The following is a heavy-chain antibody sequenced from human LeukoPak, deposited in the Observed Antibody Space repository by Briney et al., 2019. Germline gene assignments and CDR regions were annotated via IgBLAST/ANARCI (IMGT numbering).Heavy chain of an antibody. CDR1: GGSISSSNW. Sequence: SGTLSLTCAVSGGSISSSNWWSWIRQPPGKGLEWIGEGSDVGGTKYNPSLKSRVTISADTSKNQFSLKLSSVTAADTAVYYCAQNGQSGFSFDPWGQGTLVTVSS. CDR3: AQNGQSGFSFDP. J-gene: IGHJ5*02. D-gene: IGHD2-8*01. V-gene: IGHV4-4*02. CDR2: GSDVGGT.